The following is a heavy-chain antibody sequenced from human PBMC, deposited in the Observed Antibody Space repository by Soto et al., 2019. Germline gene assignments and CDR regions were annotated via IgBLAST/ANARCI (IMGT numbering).Heavy chain of an antibody. V-gene: IGHV4-39*01. CDR2: IYYSGST. CDR1: GGSISSSSYY. Sequence: SETLSLTCTVSGGSISSSSYYWGWIRQPPGKGLEWIGSIYYSGSTYYNPSLKSRVTISVDTSKNQFSLKLSSVTAADTAVYYCARLVGYSSGWYSSYYYYYGMEVWGQGTTVTVSS. CDR3: ARLVGYSSGWYSSYYYYYGMEV. J-gene: IGHJ6*02. D-gene: IGHD6-19*01.